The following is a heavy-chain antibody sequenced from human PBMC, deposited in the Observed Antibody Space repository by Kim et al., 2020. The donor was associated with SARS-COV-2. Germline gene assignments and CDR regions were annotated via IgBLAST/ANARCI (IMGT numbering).Heavy chain of an antibody. CDR2: ISSSSSTI. V-gene: IGHV3-48*02. CDR3: ARGRGRYFDWLSRPFDY. D-gene: IGHD3-9*01. J-gene: IGHJ4*02. CDR1: GFTFSSYS. Sequence: GGSLRLSCAASGFTFSSYSMNWVRQAPGKGLEWVSYISSSSSTIYYADSVKGRFTISRDNAKNSLYLQMNSLRDEDTAVYYCARGRGRYFDWLSRPFDYWGQGTLVTVSS.